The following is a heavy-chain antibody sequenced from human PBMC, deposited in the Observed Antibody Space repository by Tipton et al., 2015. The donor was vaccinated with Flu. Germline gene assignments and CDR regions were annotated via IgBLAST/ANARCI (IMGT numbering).Heavy chain of an antibody. Sequence: TLSLTCTVSGGFINSGSYYWSWIRQPAGKGPEWIGRISTSGSPNYNPSLKSRVTISVDTSKNQFSLKLSSVTAADTAVYCCARRGFGSYYLDSWGHGTLVTVSS. J-gene: IGHJ4*01. CDR3: ARRGFGSYYLDS. D-gene: IGHD5-12*01. CDR2: ISTSGSP. V-gene: IGHV4-61*02. CDR1: GGFINSGSYY.